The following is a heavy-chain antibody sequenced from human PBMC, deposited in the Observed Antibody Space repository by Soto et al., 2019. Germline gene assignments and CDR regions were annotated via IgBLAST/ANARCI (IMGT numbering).Heavy chain of an antibody. Sequence: SETLSLTCTVSGGSISSGGYYWSWIRQPPGKGLEWIGYIYYTGSTNYNPSLKSRVTISVDTSKNQFSLKLSSVTAADTAGYYCAGAAPNYVFGSDYQKGFAPGGKGTRVTVSS. V-gene: IGHV4-61*08. CDR1: GGSISSGGYY. CDR2: IYYTGST. J-gene: IGHJ5*02. D-gene: IGHD3-3*01. CDR3: AGAAPNYVFGSDYQKGFAP.